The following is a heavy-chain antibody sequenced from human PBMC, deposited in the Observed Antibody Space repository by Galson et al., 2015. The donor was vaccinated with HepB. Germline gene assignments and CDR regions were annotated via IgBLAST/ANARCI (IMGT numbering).Heavy chain of an antibody. D-gene: IGHD3-10*01. CDR2: ISSSSSTI. V-gene: IGHV3-48*01. J-gene: IGHJ3*02. Sequence: RLSCAASGFTFSSYSMNWVRQAPGKGLEWVSYISSSSSTIYYADSVKGRFTISRDNAKNSLYLQMNSLRAEDTAVYYCAVFYYYGSGSYYNDDAFDIWGQGTMVTVSS. CDR1: GFTFSSYS. CDR3: AVFYYYGSGSYYNDDAFDI.